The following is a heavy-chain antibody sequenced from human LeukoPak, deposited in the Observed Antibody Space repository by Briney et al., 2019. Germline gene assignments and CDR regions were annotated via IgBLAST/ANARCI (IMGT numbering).Heavy chain of an antibody. CDR3: ANTIGSSWMTFGY. Sequence: PGGSLRLSCAASGFTFSSYGMSWVRQAPGKGLEWVSAISGSGGSTYYADSVKGRFTISRDNSKNTLYLQMNSLRAEDTAVYYCANTIGSSWMTFGYWGQGTLVTVSS. D-gene: IGHD6-13*01. J-gene: IGHJ4*02. CDR2: ISGSGGST. V-gene: IGHV3-23*01. CDR1: GFTFSSYG.